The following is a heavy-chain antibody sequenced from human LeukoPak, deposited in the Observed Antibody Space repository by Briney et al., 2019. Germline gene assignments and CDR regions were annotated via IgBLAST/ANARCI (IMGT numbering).Heavy chain of an antibody. CDR2: IKPDGSEK. Sequence: GGSLRLSCAASGFTFSRHWMNWVRQAPGKGLEWVANIKPDGSEKYYVDSEKGRFTISRDNAKNSLYLQMNSLRVEDTAVYYCAKEGYSSGWYGTFDYWGQGTLVTVSS. V-gene: IGHV3-7*01. CDR1: GFTFSRHW. CDR3: AKEGYSSGWYGTFDY. D-gene: IGHD6-19*01. J-gene: IGHJ4*02.